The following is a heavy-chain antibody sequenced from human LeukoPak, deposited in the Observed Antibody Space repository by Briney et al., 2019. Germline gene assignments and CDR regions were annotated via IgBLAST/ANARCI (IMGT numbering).Heavy chain of an antibody. CDR3: ARGVVVVVRGGFDP. D-gene: IGHD2-15*01. J-gene: IGHJ5*02. CDR1: AGSFSGYY. V-gene: IGHV4-34*01. CDR2: INHSGST. Sequence: PAETLSLTCAVYAGSFSGYYWSWIRQPPGKGLEWIGEINHSGSTKYNPSLKSRVTISVDTSKNQFSLKLSSVTAADTAVYYCARGVVVVVRGGFDPWGQGTLVTVSS.